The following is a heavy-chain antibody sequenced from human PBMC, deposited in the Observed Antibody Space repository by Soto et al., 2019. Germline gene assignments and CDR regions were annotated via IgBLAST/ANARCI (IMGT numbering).Heavy chain of an antibody. D-gene: IGHD2-21*02. J-gene: IGHJ6*02. CDR2: IGAYNGNT. CDR3: ASDGPYCGGDCYYGMDV. V-gene: IGHV1-18*01. CDR1: GYTFTSYG. Sequence: GASVKVSCKASGYTFTSYGISWVRQAPGQGLEWMGWIGAYNGNTNYAQKLQGRVTMTTDTSTSTVYMELSSLRSEDTAVYYCASDGPYCGGDCYYGMDVWGQGTTVTVSS.